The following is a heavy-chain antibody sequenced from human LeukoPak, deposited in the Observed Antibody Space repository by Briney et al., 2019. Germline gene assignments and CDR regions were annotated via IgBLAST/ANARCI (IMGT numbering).Heavy chain of an antibody. CDR3: TTVYYYDSSGYYDYFDY. D-gene: IGHD3-22*01. J-gene: IGHJ4*02. CDR1: GFTFSNAW. CDR2: IKSKTGGGTT. V-gene: IGHV3-15*01. Sequence: GGPLRLSCAASGFTFSNAWMSWVRQAPGKGLEWVGRIKSKTGGGTTDYAAHVKGRFTISRDDSKNTLYLQMNSLKTEDTAVYYCTTVYYYDSSGYYDYFDYWGQGTLVTVSS.